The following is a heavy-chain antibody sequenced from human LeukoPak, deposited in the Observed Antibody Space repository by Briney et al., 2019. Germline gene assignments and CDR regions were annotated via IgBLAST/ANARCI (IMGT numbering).Heavy chain of an antibody. CDR1: GGSFSGHC. CDR3: ARFNVVYHDFWSGYQIDY. Sequence: PETLSLTCAVYGGSFSGHCWSWVRQPPGKGLEWMGEIKHSERSNYRRTLKSRVTISVDTSKNQFCLKLCSVTDADPAVDSVARFNVVYHDFWSGYQIDYWGQGTRVTVSS. J-gene: IGHJ4*02. D-gene: IGHD3-3*01. V-gene: IGHV4-34*01. CDR2: IKHSERS.